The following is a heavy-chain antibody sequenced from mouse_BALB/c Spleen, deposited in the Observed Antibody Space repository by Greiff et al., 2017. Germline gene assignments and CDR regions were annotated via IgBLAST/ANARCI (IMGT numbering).Heavy chain of an antibody. CDR2: INPGSGGT. Sequence: QVQLQQSGAELVRPGTSVKVSCKASGYAFTNYLIEWVKQRPGQGLEWIGVINPGSGGTNYNEKFKGKATLTADKSSSTAYMQLSSLTSDDSAVYFCARWHFDYWGQGTTLTVSS. CDR3: ARWHFDY. J-gene: IGHJ2*01. V-gene: IGHV1-54*01. CDR1: GYAFTNYL.